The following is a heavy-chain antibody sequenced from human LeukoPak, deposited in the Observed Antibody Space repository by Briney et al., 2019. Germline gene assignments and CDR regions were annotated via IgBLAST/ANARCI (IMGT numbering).Heavy chain of an antibody. Sequence: GGSLRLSCAASGFTFSSYSMNWVRQAPGQGLEWVSVISDSGTTYYADSVKGRVTISRDNSKNTIYLQMNNLRAEDTAVYYCAGFGGYSFWGQGTLVTVSS. CDR3: AGFGGYSF. CDR1: GFTFSSYS. V-gene: IGHV3-66*01. CDR2: ISDSGTT. D-gene: IGHD4-23*01. J-gene: IGHJ4*02.